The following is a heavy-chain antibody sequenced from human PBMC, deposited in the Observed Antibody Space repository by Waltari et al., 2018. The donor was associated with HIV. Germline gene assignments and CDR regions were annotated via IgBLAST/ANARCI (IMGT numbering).Heavy chain of an antibody. CDR2: IKQDGSEK. CDR1: GFTFSNFW. CDR3: ASPSIRAGMDV. J-gene: IGHJ6*02. D-gene: IGHD2-2*02. Sequence: GFTFSNFWMSWVRQAPGKGLEWLANIKQDGSEKYYVDSVKGRFTISRDNAKNSLYLQMNSLRAEDTAVYYCASPSIRAGMDVWGQGTTVTVSS. V-gene: IGHV3-7*01.